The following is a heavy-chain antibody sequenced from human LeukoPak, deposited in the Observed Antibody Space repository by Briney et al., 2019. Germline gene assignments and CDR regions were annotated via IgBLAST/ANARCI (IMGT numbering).Heavy chain of an antibody. Sequence: ASVKVSCKVSGGSFNSYAISWVRQAPGQGLEWMGGIIPIFGTANYAQKFQGRVTITADESTSTAYMELSSLRSEDTAVYYCARDQHIVVVTAIPWQAFDIWGQGTMVTVSS. D-gene: IGHD2-21*02. CDR1: GGSFNSYA. V-gene: IGHV1-69*13. CDR2: IIPIFGTA. CDR3: ARDQHIVVVTAIPWQAFDI. J-gene: IGHJ3*02.